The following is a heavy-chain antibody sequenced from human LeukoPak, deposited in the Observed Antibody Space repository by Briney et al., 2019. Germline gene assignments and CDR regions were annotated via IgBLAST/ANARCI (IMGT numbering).Heavy chain of an antibody. CDR1: GGSISSGGYS. CDR3: ARGGNLGYGY. CDR2: IYYSGST. D-gene: IGHD2-15*01. Sequence: PSETLSLTCTDSGGSISSGGYSWSWIRQHPGQGLEWIGYIYYSGSTYYNPSLKSRVTISVDTSKNQFSLKLSSVTAADTAVYYCARGGNLGYGYWGQGTLVTVSS. V-gene: IGHV4-31*03. J-gene: IGHJ4*02.